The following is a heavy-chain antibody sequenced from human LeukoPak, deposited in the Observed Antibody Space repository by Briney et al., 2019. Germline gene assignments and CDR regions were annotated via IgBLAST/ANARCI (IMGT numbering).Heavy chain of an antibody. J-gene: IGHJ4*02. CDR2: IHYDGSNK. Sequence: GGSLRLSCAASGFTFINYGMHWVRQAPGRGLEWVAFIHYDGSNKYYADSVKGRFTISRDNSKNTLYLQMNSLRAEDTAVYYCAKDAVQVNQHPIYFDYWGQGTLVTVSS. D-gene: IGHD2-21*01. V-gene: IGHV3-30*02. CDR3: AKDAVQVNQHPIYFDY. CDR1: GFTFINYG.